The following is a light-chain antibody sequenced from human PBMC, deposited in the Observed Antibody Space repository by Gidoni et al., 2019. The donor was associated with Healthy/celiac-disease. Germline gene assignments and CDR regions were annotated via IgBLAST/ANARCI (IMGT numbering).Light chain of an antibody. CDR3: QQSYSTPRT. V-gene: IGKV1-39*01. Sequence: DIQMTQSPSSLSASVGDRVTITCRASQSISTYLNWYQQKPGKAPKLLIYAASSLQSGVPSRFSGSGAGTDFTVIISRLQPDVFATYYCQQSYSTPRTFGQGTKVEIK. CDR2: AAS. CDR1: QSISTY. J-gene: IGKJ1*01.